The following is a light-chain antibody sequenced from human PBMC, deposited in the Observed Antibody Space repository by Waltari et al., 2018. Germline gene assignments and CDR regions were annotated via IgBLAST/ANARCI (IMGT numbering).Light chain of an antibody. CDR3: QQYGRSWNT. Sequence: EIVLTQSPGTLSLSPGERATLSCRASQSVSSSYLAWYQQKPGQATRLLIHGASSRATGSPDRFSGSGSGTDFTLTISRLEPEDFAVYYCQQYGRSWNTFGQGTKLEIK. CDR2: GAS. V-gene: IGKV3-20*01. CDR1: QSVSSSY. J-gene: IGKJ2*01.